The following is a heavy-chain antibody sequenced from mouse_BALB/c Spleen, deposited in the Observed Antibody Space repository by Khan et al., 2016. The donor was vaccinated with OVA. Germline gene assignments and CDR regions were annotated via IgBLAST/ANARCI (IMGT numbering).Heavy chain of an antibody. CDR3: TRSKFNGYCFDQ. CDR2: ISGDSHTI. V-gene: IGHV5-17*02. J-gene: IGHJ2*01. CDR1: GFTFSSFG. Sequence: EVELVESGGDLVQPGGSRKLSCVASGFTFSSFGMHWIRQAPEKGLEWVAYISGDSHTIYYADTVKGRFTISRDNPKNTLFLQMTSLRSEDMAMYYCTRSKFNGYCFDQWGQGTTLTVSS.